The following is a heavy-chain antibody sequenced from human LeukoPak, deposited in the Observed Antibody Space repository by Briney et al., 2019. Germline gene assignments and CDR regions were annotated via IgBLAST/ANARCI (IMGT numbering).Heavy chain of an antibody. D-gene: IGHD1-1*01. Sequence: GGSPRLSCVASGFSVSGIHMNWVRQAPGKDLEWVPGLYSGGATYYADSMGGRFTISRDHSKNTLYLQMTNLRVDDTAIYYCARGNGNVGGRLDPWGQGIRVTVSS. CDR2: LYSGGAT. V-gene: IGHV3-66*01. CDR1: GFSVSGIH. CDR3: ARGNGNVGGRLDP. J-gene: IGHJ5*02.